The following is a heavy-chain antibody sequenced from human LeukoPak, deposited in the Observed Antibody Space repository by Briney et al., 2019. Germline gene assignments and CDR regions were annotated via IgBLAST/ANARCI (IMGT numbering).Heavy chain of an antibody. V-gene: IGHV4-59*01. CDR1: GGSISSYY. J-gene: IGHJ6*02. D-gene: IGHD6-6*01. CDR2: IYYSGST. CDR3: ARAKYSSSQYYYGMDV. Sequence: SETLSLTCTVSGGSISSYYWSWIRQPPGKGLEWIGYIYYSGSTNYNPSLKSRVTISVDTSKNQFSLKLSSMTAADTAVYYCARAKYSSSQYYYGMDVWGQGTTVTVSS.